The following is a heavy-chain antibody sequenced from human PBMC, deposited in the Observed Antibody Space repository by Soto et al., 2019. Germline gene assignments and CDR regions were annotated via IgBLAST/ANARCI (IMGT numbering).Heavy chain of an antibody. D-gene: IGHD2-8*02. CDR3: ARAFGTGGGCDY. J-gene: IGHJ4*02. CDR1: GFTFSNYG. CDR2: IWYDATNK. V-gene: IGHV3-33*01. Sequence: QVQLVESGGGVVQPGRSLRLSCAASGFTFSNYGMHWVRQAPGKGLEWVAVIWYDATNKYYAESVEGRFTISRDSSKNTVYLQMSTLRTDDTAIYYCARAFGTGGGCDYWGQGTLVTVSS.